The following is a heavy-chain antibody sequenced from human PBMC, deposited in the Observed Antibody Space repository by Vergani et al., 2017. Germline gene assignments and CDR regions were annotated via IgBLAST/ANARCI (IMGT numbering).Heavy chain of an antibody. Sequence: EVQLLESGGGLVQPGGSLRLSCAASGFTFSTYAMTWVRQAPGKGLEWVANIKQDGSEKYYVDSVKGRFTISRDNAKNSLYLQMNNLRVEDTAVYFCARSPHXYTYGGYISQFDPWGQGTLVTVSS. D-gene: IGHD5-18*01. J-gene: IGHJ5*02. CDR2: IKQDGSEK. CDR1: GFTFSTYA. V-gene: IGHV3-7*01. CDR3: ARSPHXYTYGGYISQFDP.